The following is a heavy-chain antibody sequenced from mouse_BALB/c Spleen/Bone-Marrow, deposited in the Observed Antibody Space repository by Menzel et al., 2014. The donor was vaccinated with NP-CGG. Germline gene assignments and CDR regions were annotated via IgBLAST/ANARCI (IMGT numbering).Heavy chain of an antibody. V-gene: IGHV1S81*02. Sequence: VQLQQSGAELVKPGASVKLSCKASGYTFTSYWIHWVKLRPGQGLEWIGEINPSNGRTNYNEKFKNKATLTVDKSSSTAYIQLSSLISEDSAVYYCARYDGPAWFAYWGQGTLVTVSA. J-gene: IGHJ3*01. D-gene: IGHD2-3*01. CDR3: ARYDGPAWFAY. CDR1: GYTFTSYW. CDR2: INPSNGRT.